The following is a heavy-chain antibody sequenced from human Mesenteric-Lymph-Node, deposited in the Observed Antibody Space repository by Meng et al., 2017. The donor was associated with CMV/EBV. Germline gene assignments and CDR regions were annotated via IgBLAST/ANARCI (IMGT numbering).Heavy chain of an antibody. D-gene: IGHD2-21*01. CDR2: MNANSGST. J-gene: IGHJ3*02. CDR1: GNTFTSYD. V-gene: IGHV1-8*01. Sequence: SGNTFTSYDINWVRQGTGQGLEWMGWMNANSGSTGYAQKFQGRLTMTRDTSTSTAYMELSSLRSDDTAVYYCTSAPFLLWWDDDVDIWGQGTMVTVSS. CDR3: TSAPFLLWWDDDVDI.